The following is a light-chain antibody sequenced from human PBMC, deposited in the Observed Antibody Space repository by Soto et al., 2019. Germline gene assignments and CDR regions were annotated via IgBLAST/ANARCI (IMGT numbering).Light chain of an antibody. CDR2: GAS. CDR3: QQRSNWPT. J-gene: IGKJ4*01. Sequence: EIVMTQSPATRSVSPGERATLSCRASQSVSSNLAWYQQKPGQAPRRLIYGASTRATGIPARFSGSGSGTDFTLTISSLEPEDFAVYYCQQRSNWPTFGGGTKVDI. V-gene: IGKV3-11*01. CDR1: QSVSSN.